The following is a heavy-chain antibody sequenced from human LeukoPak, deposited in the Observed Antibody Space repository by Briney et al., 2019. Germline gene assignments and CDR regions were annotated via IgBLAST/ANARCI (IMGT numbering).Heavy chain of an antibody. D-gene: IGHD3-22*01. J-gene: IGHJ4*02. CDR3: ASPEDSSGGFDY. Sequence: PSETLSLTCTVSGGSISSSSYYWGWIRQPPGKGLEWIGSIYYSGSTYYNPSLKSRVTISVDTSKNQFSLKLSSVTAADTAVYYCASPEDSSGGFDYWGQGTLVTVSS. CDR1: GGSISSSSYY. CDR2: IYYSGST. V-gene: IGHV4-39*01.